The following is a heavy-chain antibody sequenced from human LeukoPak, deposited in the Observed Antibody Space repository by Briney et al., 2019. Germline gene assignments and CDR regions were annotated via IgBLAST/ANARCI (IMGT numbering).Heavy chain of an antibody. Sequence: ASVKVSCKASGYTFTSYYMHWVRQAPGQGLEWMGIINPSGGSTLYAQKFQGRVTMTRDTSTSTMYMVLNSLRSEDTAVYYCARAPPHFGEFEYWGQGTLVTVSS. V-gene: IGHV1-46*01. D-gene: IGHD3-10*01. CDR2: INPSGGST. J-gene: IGHJ4*02. CDR1: GYTFTSYY. CDR3: ARAPPHFGEFEY.